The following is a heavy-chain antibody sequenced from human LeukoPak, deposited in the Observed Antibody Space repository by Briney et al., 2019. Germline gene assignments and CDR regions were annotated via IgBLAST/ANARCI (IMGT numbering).Heavy chain of an antibody. CDR2: ISYDGSNK. CDR3: AKDGSRGYYYYGMDV. CDR1: GFTFSSYG. D-gene: IGHD3-10*01. J-gene: IGHJ6*02. V-gene: IGHV3-30*18. Sequence: GGSPRLSCAASGFTFSSYGMHWVRQAPGKGLEWVAVISYDGSNKYYADSVKGRFTISRDNSKNTLYLQMNSLRAEDTAVYYCAKDGSRGYYYYGMDVWGQGTTVTVSS.